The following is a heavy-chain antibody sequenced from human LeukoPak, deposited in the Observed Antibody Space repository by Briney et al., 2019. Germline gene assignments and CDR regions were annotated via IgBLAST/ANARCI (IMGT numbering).Heavy chain of an antibody. CDR1: GFTLSSHS. CDR3: ARDLAVAGSNPFAQTDDY. V-gene: IGHV3-21*01. J-gene: IGHJ4*02. D-gene: IGHD6-19*01. CDR2: ISSSSSYI. Sequence: GGSLRLSCAASGFTLSSHSVNWVRQAPGKGLEWVSSISSSSSYIYYADSVKGRFTISRDNAKNSLYLQMNSLRAEDTAVYYCARDLAVAGSNPFAQTDDYWGQGTLVTVSS.